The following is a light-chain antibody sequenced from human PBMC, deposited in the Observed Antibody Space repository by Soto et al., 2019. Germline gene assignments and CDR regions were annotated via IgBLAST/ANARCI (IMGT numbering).Light chain of an antibody. J-gene: IGLJ1*01. CDR2: EVS. CDR1: SRDVGGSNY. Sequence: QSALIQPASVSGSPGQSITISCTGTSRDVGGSNYVSWYQHHPHRAPKLLIYEVSYRPSGVSSRLSGSKSGNPASLTISGLQAEDEADYYCSSYTSSNTLEVFGVGTKVTVL. CDR3: SSYTSSNTLEV. V-gene: IGLV2-14*01.